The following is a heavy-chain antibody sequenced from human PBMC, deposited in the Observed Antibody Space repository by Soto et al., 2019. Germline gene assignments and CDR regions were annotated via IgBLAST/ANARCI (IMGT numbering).Heavy chain of an antibody. D-gene: IGHD5-12*01. CDR3: ARGVATIYYYYYGMDV. CDR1: GYTFTSYD. V-gene: IGHV1-8*01. Sequence: ASVKVSCKASGYTFTSYDINWVRQATGQGLEWMGWMNPNSGNTGYAQKFEGRVTMTRNTSISTAYMELSSLRSEDTAVYYCARGVATIYYYYYGMDVWGQGTTVTVSS. J-gene: IGHJ6*02. CDR2: MNPNSGNT.